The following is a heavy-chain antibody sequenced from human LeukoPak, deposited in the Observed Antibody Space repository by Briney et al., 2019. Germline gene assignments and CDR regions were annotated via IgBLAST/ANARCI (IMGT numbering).Heavy chain of an antibody. V-gene: IGHV3-23*01. CDR2: ISGSGGST. D-gene: IGHD6-13*01. J-gene: IGHJ4*02. CDR1: GFTFSKYG. CDR3: AKAWYVDY. Sequence: GGSLRLSCAGSGFTFSKYGMHWVRQAPGKGLEWVSAISGSGGSTYYADSVKGRFTISRDNSKNTLYLQMNSLRAEDTAVYYCAKAWYVDYWGQGTLVTVSS.